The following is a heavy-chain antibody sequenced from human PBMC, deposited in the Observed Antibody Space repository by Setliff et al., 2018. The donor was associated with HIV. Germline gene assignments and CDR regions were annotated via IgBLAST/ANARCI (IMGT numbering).Heavy chain of an antibody. J-gene: IGHJ6*03. V-gene: IGHV4-34*01. CDR3: ARGQFVSPGRPLHYMDV. D-gene: IGHD6-6*01. CDR2: ISHTGSA. Sequence: SETLSLTCNVYGGPFNVHKWNWVRQTPAKGLEWIGDISHTGSASYNPALGSRVAISVDAVRKRFSLNIRSLTAADTALYFCARGQFVSPGRPLHYMDVWGKGTSVTVSS. CDR1: GGPFNVHK.